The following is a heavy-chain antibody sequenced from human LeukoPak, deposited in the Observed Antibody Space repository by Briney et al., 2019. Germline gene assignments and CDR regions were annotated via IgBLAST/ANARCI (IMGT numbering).Heavy chain of an antibody. V-gene: IGHV3-30*02. D-gene: IGHD3/OR15-3a*01. J-gene: IGHJ4*02. CDR1: GFTFSSYG. CDR3: ATLKGGLVIWRFDY. Sequence: GGSLRLSCAASGFTFSSYGMHWVRQAPGKGLEWVAFIRYDGSNKYYADSVKGRFTISRDNSKNTLYLQMNSLRAEDTAVYYCATLKGGLVIWRFDYWGQGTLATVSS. CDR2: IRYDGSNK.